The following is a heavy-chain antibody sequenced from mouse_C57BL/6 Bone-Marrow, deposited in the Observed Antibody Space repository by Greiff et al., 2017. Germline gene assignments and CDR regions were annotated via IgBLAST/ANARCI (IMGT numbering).Heavy chain of an antibody. J-gene: IGHJ1*03. V-gene: IGHV1-59*01. D-gene: IGHD1-1*01. CDR1: GYTFTSYW. CDR3: APITTVVDDWYYDV. Sequence: VQLQQPGAELVRPGTSVKLSCKASGYTFTSYWMHWVKQRPGQGLEWIGVIDPSDSYTNYNQKFKGKATLTVDTSSSTAYMQLSSLTSEDSAVYYCAPITTVVDDWYYDVWGTGTTVTVSS. CDR2: IDPSDSYT.